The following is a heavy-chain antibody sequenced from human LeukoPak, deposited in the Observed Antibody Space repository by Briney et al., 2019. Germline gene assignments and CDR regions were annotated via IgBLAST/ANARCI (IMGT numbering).Heavy chain of an antibody. CDR2: VHYTGGT. Sequence: SETLSLTCTVSGGSIDITTYYWGWIRQPPGKGLDWIGSVHYTGGTYYNPSLMSRVTISIDTSKNQFSLKLSSVTDADTAVYYCARWYYDFWSGHENNWFDPWGQGTLVTVSS. J-gene: IGHJ5*02. CDR3: ARWYYDFWSGHENNWFDP. D-gene: IGHD3-3*01. CDR1: GGSIDITTYY. V-gene: IGHV4-39*07.